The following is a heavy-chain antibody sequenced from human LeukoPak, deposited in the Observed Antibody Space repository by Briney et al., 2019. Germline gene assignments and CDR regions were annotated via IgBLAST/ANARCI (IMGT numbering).Heavy chain of an antibody. CDR1: AFTFSIYD. CDR2: ILYCGNYE. D-gene: IGHD2-8*01. Sequence: PGGPLTLSCAASAFTFSIYDMHGVRQAPGKGLEWVAVILYCGNYEYYADYVQGRFHIYRDNSKNTLYLQMNSLRLGDKALFYCGRSNGGNFQRWRQGTL. V-gene: IGHV3-30*03. CDR3: GRSNGGNFQR. J-gene: IGHJ4*02.